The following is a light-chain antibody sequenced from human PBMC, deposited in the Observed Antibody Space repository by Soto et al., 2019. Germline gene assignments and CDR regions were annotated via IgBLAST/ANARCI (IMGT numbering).Light chain of an antibody. Sequence: QSALTQPPSVSGSPGQSVAISCTGTSSDVGSSNGVSWYQQPPGTAPKLMIYDVSNRSSGVPDRFSESKSGNTASLTISGLQAEDEADYYCSSYTSSSTYVFGTGTKLTVL. CDR1: SSDVGSSNG. CDR3: SSYTSSSTYV. CDR2: DVS. V-gene: IGLV2-18*02. J-gene: IGLJ1*01.